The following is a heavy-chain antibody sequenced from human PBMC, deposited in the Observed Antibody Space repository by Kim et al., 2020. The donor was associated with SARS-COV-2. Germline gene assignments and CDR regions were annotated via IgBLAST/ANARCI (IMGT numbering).Heavy chain of an antibody. CDR1: GFTFSSYA. Sequence: GGSLRLSCAASGFTFSSYAMHWVRQAPGKGLEWVAVISYDGSNKYYADSVKGRFTISRDNSKNTLYLQMNSLRAEDTAVYYCARDSGSGSYYSLFGMDVWGQGTTVTVSS. CDR2: ISYDGSNK. CDR3: ARDSGSGSYYSLFGMDV. V-gene: IGHV3-30*04. J-gene: IGHJ6*02. D-gene: IGHD3-10*01.